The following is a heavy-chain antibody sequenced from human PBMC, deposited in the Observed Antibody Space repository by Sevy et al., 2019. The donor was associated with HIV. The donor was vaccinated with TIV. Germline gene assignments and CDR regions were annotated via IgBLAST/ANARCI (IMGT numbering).Heavy chain of an antibody. CDR1: TFTFNDYW. D-gene: IGHD3-16*01. V-gene: IGHV3-7*01. CDR2: INQHGSEK. CDR3: ARWGGGLDV. J-gene: IGHJ6*02. Sequence: GGSLRLSCAASTFTFNDYWMNWVRQAPGKGLEWVANINQHGSEKYFVDSVKGRFTISRDNAKNPLYLQMNSLRAEDTAVYYCARWGGGLDVWGQGTTVTVSS.